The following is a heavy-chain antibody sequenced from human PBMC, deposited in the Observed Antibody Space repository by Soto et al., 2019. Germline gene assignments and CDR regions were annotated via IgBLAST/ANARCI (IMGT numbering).Heavy chain of an antibody. D-gene: IGHD3-9*01. CDR2: IYYSGST. Sequence: SETLSLTCTVSGGSISSGGYYWSWIRQHPGKGLEWIGYIYYSGSTYYNPSRKSRVTISVDTSKNQFSLKLSSVTAADTAVYYCAKGYDILPPSYYTHVWGQRDHGHRLL. CDR1: GGSISSGGYY. J-gene: IGHJ6*03. V-gene: IGHV4-31*03. CDR3: AKGYDILPPSYYTHV.